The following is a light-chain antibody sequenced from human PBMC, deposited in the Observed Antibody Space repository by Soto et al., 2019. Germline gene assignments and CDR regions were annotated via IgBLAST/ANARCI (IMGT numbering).Light chain of an antibody. CDR1: QNINSDY. CDR3: QQYGSSST. J-gene: IGKJ5*01. CDR2: GAS. Sequence: EIVLAQSPGTLSLSAGERATVSCRASQNINSDYFALYQQKPGQAPRLLIYGASWRVIGIPDRFSGSGWGTDFTLTISRLEPEDFAVYYSQQYGSSSTFGQGTRLEI. V-gene: IGKV3-20*01.